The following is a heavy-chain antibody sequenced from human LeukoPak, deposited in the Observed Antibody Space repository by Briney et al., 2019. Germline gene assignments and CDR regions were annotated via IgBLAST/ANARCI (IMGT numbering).Heavy chain of an antibody. CDR3: ARRGIAVAGPFDY. CDR1: GFTFSSYG. CDR2: ISTGSSYI. V-gene: IGHV3-21*01. Sequence: GGTLRLSCAASGFTFSSYGMSWVRQAPGKGLEWVSSISTGSSYIYYTDSAKGRFTISRDNAKNSLYLQMNSLRAEDTAVYYCARRGIAVAGPFDYWGQGILVTVSS. D-gene: IGHD6-19*01. J-gene: IGHJ4*02.